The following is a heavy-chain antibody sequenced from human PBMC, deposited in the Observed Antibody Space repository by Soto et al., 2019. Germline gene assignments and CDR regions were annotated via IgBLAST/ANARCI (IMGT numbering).Heavy chain of an antibody. CDR3: AREYCGYATCNNWILNGLDP. CDR1: GVTLSDYP. J-gene: IGHJ5*02. CDR2: LLPIFGTT. Sequence: QVQLVQSGAEVKKPGSSVKVSCKASGVTLSDYPINWVRQAPGQGLEWMGGLLPIFGTTIYAQKFQGRLTITADESTITAYMELSDLRPEDTALFYCAREYCGYATCNNWILNGLDPWGQGTLVTVSS. D-gene: IGHD2-21*01. V-gene: IGHV1-69*01.